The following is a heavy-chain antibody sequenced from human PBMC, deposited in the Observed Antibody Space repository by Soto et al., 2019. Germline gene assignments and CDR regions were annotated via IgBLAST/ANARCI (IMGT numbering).Heavy chain of an antibody. D-gene: IGHD3-10*01. Sequence: EVQLVESGGGLVQPGGSLRLSCAASGFTFDDYAIHWVRQAPGKGLEWVSGISWNGAATGYMNSVKGRFSISRYNTKNTRYLQMNSLRSEDAAVYDCENLPLYGSGFDCWGQGTLVTVSS. J-gene: IGHJ4*02. CDR2: ISWNGAAT. V-gene: IGHV3-9*01. CDR3: ENLPLYGSGFDC. CDR1: GFTFDDYA.